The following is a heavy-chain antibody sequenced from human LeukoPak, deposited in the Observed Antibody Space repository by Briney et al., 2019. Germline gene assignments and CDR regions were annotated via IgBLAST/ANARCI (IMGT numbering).Heavy chain of an antibody. CDR2: IDWDDDK. Sequence: GPTLVNPTQTLTLTCTFSGFSLSTSGMCVSWIRQPPGKALEWLARIDWDDDKYYSTSLKTRLTISKDTSKNQVVLTMTNMDPVDTATYYCARNNYYDSSGHGGVGMDVWGQGTTVTVSS. D-gene: IGHD3-22*01. CDR3: ARNNYYDSSGHGGVGMDV. V-gene: IGHV2-70*11. J-gene: IGHJ6*02. CDR1: GFSLSTSGMC.